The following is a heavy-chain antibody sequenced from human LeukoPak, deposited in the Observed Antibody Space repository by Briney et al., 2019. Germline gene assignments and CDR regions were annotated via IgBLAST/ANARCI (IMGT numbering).Heavy chain of an antibody. Sequence: SETLSLTCTVSGGSLSSYYWSWLRQPPGKGLEWIGYIYYSGSTNYNPSLKSRVTISVDTSKNQFSLKLSSVTAADTAVYYCASNYYDSSGSDAFDIWGQGTMVTVSS. V-gene: IGHV4-59*01. CDR3: ASNYYDSSGSDAFDI. CDR2: IYYSGST. CDR1: GGSLSSYY. D-gene: IGHD3-22*01. J-gene: IGHJ3*02.